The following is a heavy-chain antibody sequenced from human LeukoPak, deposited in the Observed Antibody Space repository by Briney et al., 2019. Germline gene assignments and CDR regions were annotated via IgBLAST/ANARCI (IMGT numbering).Heavy chain of an antibody. CDR1: GFTFSSYG. V-gene: IGHV3-30*02. Sequence: GGSLRLSCAASGFTFSSYGMHWVRQAPGKGLEWVAFIRYDGNNKYYADSVKGRFTISRDNSKDTLYLQMNSLRAEDTAVFYCAKDSSVFHYDSRNFDYWGQGTLVTVSS. CDR2: IRYDGNNK. J-gene: IGHJ4*02. CDR3: AKDSSVFHYDSRNFDY. D-gene: IGHD3-22*01.